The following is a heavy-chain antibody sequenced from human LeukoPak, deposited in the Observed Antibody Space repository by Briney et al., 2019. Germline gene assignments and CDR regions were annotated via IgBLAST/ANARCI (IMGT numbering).Heavy chain of an antibody. V-gene: IGHV3-7*01. CDR2: IKQDGSEK. CDR1: GFTFNIYG. J-gene: IGHJ4*02. Sequence: GGSLRLSCAASGFTFNIYGMNWVRQAPGKGLEWVGNIKQDGSEKYYLDSVKGRFTISRDNAKNSLYLQMNSLRAEDTAVYYCARDFRFLDDYWGQGTLVTVSS. CDR3: ARDFRFLDDY. D-gene: IGHD3-3*01.